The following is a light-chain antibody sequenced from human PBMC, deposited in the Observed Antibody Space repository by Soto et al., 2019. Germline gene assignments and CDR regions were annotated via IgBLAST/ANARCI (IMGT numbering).Light chain of an antibody. J-gene: IGLJ1*01. V-gene: IGLV1-44*01. CDR2: SND. CDR3: CSLTTSHTYV. CDR1: SSNIGTNT. Sequence: QSVLTQPPSASGTPGQRVPISCSGSSSNIGTNTVNWYQQLPGTAPKLLIYSNDQRPSGVPDRFSGSKSGTSASLAISGLQSEDEADYYCCSLTTSHTYVFGSGTKLTVL.